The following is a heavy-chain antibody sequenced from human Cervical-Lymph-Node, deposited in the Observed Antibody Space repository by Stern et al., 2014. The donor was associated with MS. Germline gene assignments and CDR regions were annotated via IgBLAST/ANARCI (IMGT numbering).Heavy chain of an antibody. J-gene: IGHJ4*02. V-gene: IGHV1-46*01. Sequence: VQLVQSGAEVKKPGASVTIFCKASGYRLTRYYINWVRQAPGQGLEWMGIINPSGGTTTYAQKFQGRVTMTRDKATSTFYMEVRSLRYDDTAVYFCARDPDLQSLTYFDYWGQGTLVTVSS. CDR1: GYRLTRYY. CDR3: ARDPDLQSLTYFDY. D-gene: IGHD5-24*01. CDR2: INPSGGTT.